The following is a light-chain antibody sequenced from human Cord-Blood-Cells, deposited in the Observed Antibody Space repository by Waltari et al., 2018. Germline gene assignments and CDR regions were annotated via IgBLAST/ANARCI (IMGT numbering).Light chain of an antibody. CDR3: CSYAGSSTWV. CDR1: SSDVGSYNL. CDR2: EGS. Sequence: QSALTQPASVSGSPGQSITISCTGHSSDVGSYNLVSWYQQHPGKAPKPMIYEGSKRPSGVSNRFSGSKSGNTASLTISGLQAEDEADYYCCSYAGSSTWVFGGGTKLTVL. V-gene: IGLV2-23*01. J-gene: IGLJ3*02.